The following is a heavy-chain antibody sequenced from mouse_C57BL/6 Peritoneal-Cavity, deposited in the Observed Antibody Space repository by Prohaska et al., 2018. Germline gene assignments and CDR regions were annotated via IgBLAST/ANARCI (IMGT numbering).Heavy chain of an antibody. CDR3: ASWDEAY. D-gene: IGHD4-1*01. Sequence: QVQLQQPGAELVKPGASVKLSCKASGYTFTSYWMQWVKQRPGQGLQWIGEIDPSDSYTNYNQKFKGKATFTVDTSSSTAYMQLSSLTSEDSAVYYCASWDEAYWGQGTLVTVSA. V-gene: IGHV1-50*01. CDR1: GYTFTSYW. J-gene: IGHJ3*01. CDR2: IDPSDSYT.